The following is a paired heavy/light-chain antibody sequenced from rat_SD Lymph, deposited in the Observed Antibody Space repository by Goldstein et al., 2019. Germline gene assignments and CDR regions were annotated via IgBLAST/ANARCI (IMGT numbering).Heavy chain of an antibody. CDR1: GYTFTSYD. CDR2: IYPGNGNT. Sequence: QVQLQQSGAELVKPGSSVKISCKASGYTFTSYDMHWIKQQPGNGLEWIGWIYPGNGNTKYNQKFNGKATLTADKSSSTAYMQLSSLTSEDSAVYFCARSFITTVVTYNWFAYWGQGTLVTVSS. D-gene: IGHD1-1*01. V-gene: IGHV1-28*01. CDR3: ARSFITTVVTYNWFAY. J-gene: IGHJ3*01.
Light chain of an antibody. CDR1: SSVSY. CDR3: QQCCSTPNT. Sequence: DIVLTQSPTTMAASPGEKVTLTCRASSSVSYMNWYQQKPGASPKLWIYGTSKLASGVPNRFSGSGSGTSYSLIISSMETEDIATYYCQQCCSTPNTFGAGTKLELK. CDR2: GTS. V-gene: IGKV4S2*01. J-gene: IGKJ2-1*01.